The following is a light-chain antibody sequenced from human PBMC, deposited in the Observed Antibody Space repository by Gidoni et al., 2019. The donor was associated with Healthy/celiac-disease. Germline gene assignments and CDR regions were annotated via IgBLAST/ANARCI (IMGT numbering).Light chain of an antibody. CDR1: QSISSY. J-gene: IGKJ4*01. Sequence: DIQMTQSPSSLSASVGDRVTITCRASQSISSYLNWYQQKPGKAPKLLIYAASSLQSGVPSRFSGSGSGTDFTLTISSLQPEDFATYYCQQSLGTFXGXTKVEIK. V-gene: IGKV1-39*01. CDR2: AAS. CDR3: QQSLGT.